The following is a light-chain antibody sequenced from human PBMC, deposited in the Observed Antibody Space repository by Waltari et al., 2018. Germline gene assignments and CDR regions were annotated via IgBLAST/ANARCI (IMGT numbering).Light chain of an antibody. CDR1: QRFSRSY. Sequence: EIVLTQSPGTLSSSPGERATLSCRASQRFSRSYLTWYQQKPGHAPRLLIYGASSRATGIKDRLSGSGSGTDFTLTISRLEPEDFAVYYCQQYGRSPRTFGQGTTVEIK. CDR2: GAS. CDR3: QQYGRSPRT. J-gene: IGKJ1*01. V-gene: IGKV3-20*01.